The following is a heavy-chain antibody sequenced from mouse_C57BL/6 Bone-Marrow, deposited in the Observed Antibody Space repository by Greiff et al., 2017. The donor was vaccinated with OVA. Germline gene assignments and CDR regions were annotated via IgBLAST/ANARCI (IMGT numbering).Heavy chain of an antibody. Sequence: DVKLVESGPGLVKPSQTVFLTCTVTGISITTGNYRWSWIRQFPGNKLEWIGYIYYSGTITYNPSLTSRTTITRDTPKNQFFLEMNSLTAEDTATYYCARESLYYGNYWYFDVWGTGTTVTVSS. CDR3: ARESLYYGNYWYFDV. CDR1: GISITTGNYR. CDR2: IYYSGTI. D-gene: IGHD2-1*01. V-gene: IGHV3-5*01. J-gene: IGHJ1*03.